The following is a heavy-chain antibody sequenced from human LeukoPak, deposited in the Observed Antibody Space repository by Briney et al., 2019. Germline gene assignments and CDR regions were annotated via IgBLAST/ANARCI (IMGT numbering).Heavy chain of an antibody. D-gene: IGHD2-15*01. J-gene: IGHJ4*02. CDR1: GLTFSSYW. Sequence: GGSLRLSCAVSGLTFSSYWMHWVGQAPGKGLVWVSRINREGSSTSYADSVKGRFTISRDNAKNTLYLQMNSLRAEDTAVYYCASRDQSCSGDTCYPIDYWGQGTLVTVSS. CDR2: INREGSST. CDR3: ASRDQSCSGDTCYPIDY. V-gene: IGHV3-74*01.